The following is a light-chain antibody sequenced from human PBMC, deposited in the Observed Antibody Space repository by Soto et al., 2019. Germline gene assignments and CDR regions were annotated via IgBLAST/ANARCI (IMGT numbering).Light chain of an antibody. J-gene: IGLJ2*01. V-gene: IGLV1-44*01. CDR2: SDD. CDR1: SSNIGSNT. CDR3: AAWDDSRVV. Sequence: QSVLTQPPSVSGTPGQRVTISCSGSSSNIGSNTVNWYQHLPGTAPKLLIYSDDQRPSGVPDRFSGSKSGTSASLAISGLQSEDEADYYCAAWDDSRVVFGGGTKLTVL.